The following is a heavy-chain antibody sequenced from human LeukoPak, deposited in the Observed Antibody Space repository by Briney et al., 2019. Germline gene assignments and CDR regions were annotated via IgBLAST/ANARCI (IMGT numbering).Heavy chain of an antibody. CDR2: IRYDGSNK. CDR3: ANIVPAPFDI. CDR1: GFTFSSYG. V-gene: IGHV3-30*02. Sequence: GGSLRLSCAASGFTFSSYGMHWVRQAPGKGLEWVAFIRYDGSNKYYADSVKGRFIISRDNSKNTLYLQMNSLRAEDTAVYYCANIVPAPFDIWGQGTMVTVSS. D-gene: IGHD1-26*01. J-gene: IGHJ3*02.